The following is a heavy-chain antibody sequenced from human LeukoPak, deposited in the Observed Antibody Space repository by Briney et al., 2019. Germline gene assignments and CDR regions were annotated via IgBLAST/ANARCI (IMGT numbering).Heavy chain of an antibody. CDR3: AGGYSGSFTGDY. V-gene: IGHV3-30*02. J-gene: IGHJ4*02. CDR2: IRYDGSNK. Sequence: GGSLRLSCAASGFTFSSYGMHWVRQAPGKGLEWVAFIRYDGSNKYYADSVKGRFTISRDNAKNSLYLQMNSLRAEDTAVYYCAGGYSGSFTGDYWGQGTLVTVSS. D-gene: IGHD1-26*01. CDR1: GFTFSSYG.